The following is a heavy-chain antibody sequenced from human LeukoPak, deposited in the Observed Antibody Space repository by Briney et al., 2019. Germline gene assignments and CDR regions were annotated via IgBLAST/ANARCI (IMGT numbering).Heavy chain of an antibody. D-gene: IGHD6-6*01. CDR3: ARSLRGAAHHFDY. CDR2: IYYSGNT. J-gene: IGHJ4*02. V-gene: IGHV4-39*01. CDR1: GGSTSGSSYY. Sequence: SETLSLTRTLSGGSTSGSSYYSGWIRHPPGNGLEWVGSIYYSGNTYYNPSLKSRVTISVDTSKNQFSLKLSSVTAADTAVYYCARSLRGAAHHFDYWGQGTLVTVSS.